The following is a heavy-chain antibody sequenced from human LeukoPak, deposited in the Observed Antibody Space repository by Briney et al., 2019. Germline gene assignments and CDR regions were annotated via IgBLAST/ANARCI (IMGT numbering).Heavy chain of an antibody. CDR2: INPSGGST. CDR3: ARDPPPGYSHTGNTFDY. D-gene: IGHD5-18*01. Sequence: ASVKVSCKASGYTFTSYYMHWVRQAPGQGLEWMGIINPSGGSTSYAQKFQGRVTMIRDTSTSTVYMELSSLRSEDTAVYYCARDPPPGYSHTGNTFDYWGQGTLVTVSS. V-gene: IGHV1-46*01. J-gene: IGHJ4*02. CDR1: GYTFTSYY.